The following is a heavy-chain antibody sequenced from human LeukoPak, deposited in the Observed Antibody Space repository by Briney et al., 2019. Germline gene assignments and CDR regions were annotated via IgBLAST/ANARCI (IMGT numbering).Heavy chain of an antibody. CDR3: ARDHDYGDYNWFDP. CDR1: GYTFTSYA. D-gene: IGHD4-17*01. J-gene: IGHJ5*02. V-gene: IGHV7-4-1*02. CDR2: INTNTGNP. Sequence: ASVKVSCKASGYTFTSYAMNWVRQAPGQGLEWMGWINTNTGNPTYAQGFTGRFVFSLDTSVSTAYLQISSLKAEDTAVYYCARDHDYGDYNWFDPWGQGTLVTVSS.